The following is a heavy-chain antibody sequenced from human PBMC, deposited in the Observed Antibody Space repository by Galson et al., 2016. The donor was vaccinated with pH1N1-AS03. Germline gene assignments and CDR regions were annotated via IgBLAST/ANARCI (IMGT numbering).Heavy chain of an antibody. CDR2: IKEDGSVR. CDR3: VRDPFFSSFDI. Sequence: SLRLSCAAPGFSFSTTWMTWVRQAPGKGLEFVANIKEDGSVRNYAGSVKGRFIISRDNAQNSLYLQMNSLGVEDTALYYCVRDPFFSSFDIWGQGTVVTVSS. V-gene: IGHV3-7*01. J-gene: IGHJ3*02. CDR1: GFSFSTTW.